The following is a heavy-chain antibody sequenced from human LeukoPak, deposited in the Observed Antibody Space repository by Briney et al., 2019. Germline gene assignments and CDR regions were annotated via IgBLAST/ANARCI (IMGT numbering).Heavy chain of an antibody. J-gene: IGHJ3*02. Sequence: SETLSLTCTVSGGSISSYYWSWIRQPPGKGLEWIGYIYYSGSTSYKPSLKSRVTISVDTSKNQFSLKLSSVTAADTAVYYCAREYYDSNKAPAFDIWGQGTMVTVS. D-gene: IGHD3-22*01. CDR1: GGSISSYY. CDR3: AREYYDSNKAPAFDI. CDR2: IYYSGST. V-gene: IGHV4-59*12.